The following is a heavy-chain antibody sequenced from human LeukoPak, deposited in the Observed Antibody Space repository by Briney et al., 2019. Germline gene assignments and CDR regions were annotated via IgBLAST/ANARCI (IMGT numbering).Heavy chain of an antibody. V-gene: IGHV3-7*05. CDR1: GFTFSTFW. J-gene: IGHJ4*02. D-gene: IGHD2-2*01. CDR3: ARMKGCSSTTCYFAIY. CDR2: IKEDGSEK. Sequence: GGSLRLSCAASGFTFSTFWMTWVRQAPGEGLEWVANIKEDGSEKYYVDSLKGRFTISRDNAKNSLYLQMNSLRAEDTAVYYCARMKGCSSTTCYFAIYWGQGTLVTVSS.